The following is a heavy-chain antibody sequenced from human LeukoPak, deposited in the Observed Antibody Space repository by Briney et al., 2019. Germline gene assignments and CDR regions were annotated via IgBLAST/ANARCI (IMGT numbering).Heavy chain of an antibody. V-gene: IGHV3-23*01. Sequence: GGSLRLSCAASGFTFSSYAMSWVRQAPGKGLEWVSAISGSGGSTYYADSVKGRFTISRDNSKNTLYLQMNSLRAEDTAVYYCAKDKYGSDETLNWFDPWGQGTLVTVSS. D-gene: IGHD3-10*01. CDR1: GFTFSSYA. CDR2: ISGSGGST. J-gene: IGHJ5*02. CDR3: AKDKYGSDETLNWFDP.